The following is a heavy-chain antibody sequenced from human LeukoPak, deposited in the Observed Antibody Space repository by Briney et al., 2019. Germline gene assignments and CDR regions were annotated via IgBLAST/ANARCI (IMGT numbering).Heavy chain of an antibody. D-gene: IGHD3-16*01. CDR1: GFTFSSYG. J-gene: IGHJ3*02. Sequence: GRSLRLSCAASGFTFSSYGMHWVRQAPGKGLEWVAVILNDGSQEKYADSVKGRFTISRDNSKNTLFLQMNSLRAEDTAVYYCARDDALGDNAFDIWGQGTMVTVYS. CDR2: ILNDGSQE. CDR3: ARDDALGDNAFDI. V-gene: IGHV3-33*01.